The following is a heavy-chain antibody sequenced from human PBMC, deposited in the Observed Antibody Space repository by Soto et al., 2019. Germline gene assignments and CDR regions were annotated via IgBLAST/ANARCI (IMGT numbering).Heavy chain of an antibody. V-gene: IGHV3-33*01. CDR3: ARDFSTMAPGVFDY. D-gene: IGHD3-10*01. CDR1: GFTFSSYG. Sequence: GGSLRLSCAASGFTFSSYGMHWVRQAPGKGLEWVAVIWYDGSNKYYADSVKGRFTISRDNSKNTLYLQMNSLRAEDTAVYYCARDFSTMAPGVFDYWGQGTLVTVSS. J-gene: IGHJ4*02. CDR2: IWYDGSNK.